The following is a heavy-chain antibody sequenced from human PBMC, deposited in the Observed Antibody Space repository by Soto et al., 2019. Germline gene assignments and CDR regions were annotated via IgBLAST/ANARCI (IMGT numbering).Heavy chain of an antibody. Sequence: QITLKESGPTLVKPTQTLTLTCTFSGFSLSTSGVGVGWIRQPPGKALEWLALIYWDDDKRYSPSLKSRLTITKDTSKNQVVLTMTNMEPVDTATYYCALGFELRFGESLYFDYWGQGTLVTVSS. CDR3: ALGFELRFGESLYFDY. J-gene: IGHJ4*02. D-gene: IGHD3-10*01. CDR2: IYWDDDK. V-gene: IGHV2-5*02. CDR1: GFSLSTSGVG.